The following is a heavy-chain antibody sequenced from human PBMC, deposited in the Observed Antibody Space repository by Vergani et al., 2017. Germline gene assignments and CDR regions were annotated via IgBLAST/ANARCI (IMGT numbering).Heavy chain of an antibody. CDR1: GYTFTNYG. J-gene: IGHJ6*02. D-gene: IGHD2-2*02. CDR3: ARGGCSSTSCYSNAYYYYGMDV. Sequence: VSCKASGYTFTNYGISWVRQAPGQGLEWMGWISAYNGNTNYAQKLRGRVTMTTDTSTSTAYMELRSLRSDDTAVYYCARGGCSSTSCYSNAYYYYGMDVWGQGTTVTVSS. CDR2: ISAYNGNT. V-gene: IGHV1-18*01.